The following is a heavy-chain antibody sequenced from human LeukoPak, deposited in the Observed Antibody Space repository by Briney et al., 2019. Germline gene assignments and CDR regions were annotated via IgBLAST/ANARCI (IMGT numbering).Heavy chain of an antibody. V-gene: IGHV4-59*12. D-gene: IGHD2-15*01. CDR1: GGSISSYY. CDR3: ARDGYCSGGSCYVGAFDI. CDR2: VYYSGST. J-gene: IGHJ3*02. Sequence: SETLSLTCTVSGGSISSYYWSWIRQPPGKGLDWIGYVYYSGSTNHNPSLKSRVTISVDTSKNQFSLKLSSVTAADTAVYYCARDGYCSGGSCYVGAFDIWGQGTMVTVSS.